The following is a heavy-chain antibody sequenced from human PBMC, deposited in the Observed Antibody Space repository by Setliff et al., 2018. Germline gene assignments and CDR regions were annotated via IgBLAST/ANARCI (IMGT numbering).Heavy chain of an antibody. CDR2: ISGSAQTT. CDR3: APHPNLNGDF. J-gene: IGHJ4*02. Sequence: PGGSLRLSCAASGFTFSSYAITWVRQAPGKGLEWVSMISGSAQTTYYADSVRGRFTISRDTSKNTLFLQMNRLRAEDTALYYCAPHPNLNGDFWGQGTLVTVSS. V-gene: IGHV3-23*01. CDR1: GFTFSSYA.